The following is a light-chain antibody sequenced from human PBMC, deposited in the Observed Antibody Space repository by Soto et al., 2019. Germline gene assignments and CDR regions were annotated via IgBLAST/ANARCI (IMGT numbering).Light chain of an antibody. CDR1: QSVGSN. J-gene: IGKJ5*01. Sequence: ERVMTQSPATLSMSPGERATLSCRASQSVGSNLAWYQHKLGQAPRLLIYDVSTRATGIPGRFSGSGSETEFTLTITSLQSEDFAVYYCQQYNQWPITFGQGTRLEIK. CDR3: QQYNQWPIT. V-gene: IGKV3-15*01. CDR2: DVS.